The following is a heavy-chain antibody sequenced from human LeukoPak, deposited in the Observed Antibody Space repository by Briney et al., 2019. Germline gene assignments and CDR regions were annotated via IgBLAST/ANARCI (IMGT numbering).Heavy chain of an antibody. Sequence: QTGGSLRLSCAASGFTFSSYATSWVRQAPGKGLEWVSAISGSGGSTYYADSVKGRFTISRDNSKNTLYLQMNSLRAEDTAVYYCAKDYSRAFGKYNWFDPWGQGTLVTVSS. J-gene: IGHJ5*02. CDR3: AKDYSRAFGKYNWFDP. CDR1: GFTFSSYA. V-gene: IGHV3-23*01. CDR2: ISGSGGST. D-gene: IGHD3-10*01.